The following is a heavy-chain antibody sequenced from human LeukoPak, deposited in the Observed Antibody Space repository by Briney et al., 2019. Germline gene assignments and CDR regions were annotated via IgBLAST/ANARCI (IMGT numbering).Heavy chain of an antibody. J-gene: IGHJ5*02. V-gene: IGHV3-23*01. D-gene: IGHD2-8*01. CDR3: AKHARRGPHWFDP. CDR2: ISGRGDST. Sequence: GGSLRLSCAASGFTLSTYAMSWVRQAPGKGLEWVSVISGRGDSTYYADSVKGRFTISRDNSKNTLYLQMNSLRADDTAVYYCAKHARRGPHWFDPWGQGTLVTVSS. CDR1: GFTLSTYA.